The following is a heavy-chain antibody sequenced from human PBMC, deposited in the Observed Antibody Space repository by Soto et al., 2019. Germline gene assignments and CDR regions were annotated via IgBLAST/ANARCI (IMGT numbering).Heavy chain of an antibody. CDR2: IYYSGST. J-gene: IGHJ6*01. V-gene: IGHV4-59*08. CDR3: AGGGVRGVITRTRHYYGMDV. Sequence: PSEALSLTCTVPGGSIGSYYWSWIRQPPWKGLEWIGYIYYSGSTNYNPSLKSRVTISVDTSKNQFSLKLSSVTAADTAVYYCAGGGVRGVITRTRHYYGMDVWGQGTTVTVYS. D-gene: IGHD3-10*01. CDR1: GGSIGSYY.